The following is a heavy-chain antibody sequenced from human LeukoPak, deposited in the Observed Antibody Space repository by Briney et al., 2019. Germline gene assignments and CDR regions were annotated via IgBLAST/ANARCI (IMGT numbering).Heavy chain of an antibody. CDR2: INHSGST. J-gene: IGHJ5*02. CDR1: GGSFSGYY. D-gene: IGHD6-19*01. Sequence: SETLSLTCAVYGGSFSGYYWSWIRQPPGKGLEWIGEINHSGSTNYNPSLKSRVTMSVDTSKNQFSLKLSSVTAADTAVYYCARGLPYSSGWYHRDNWFDPWGQGTLVTVSS. CDR3: ARGLPYSSGWYHRDNWFDP. V-gene: IGHV4-34*01.